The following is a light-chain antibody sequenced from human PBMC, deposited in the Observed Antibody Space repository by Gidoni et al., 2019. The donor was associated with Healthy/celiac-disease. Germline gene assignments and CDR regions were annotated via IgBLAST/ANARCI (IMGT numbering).Light chain of an antibody. J-gene: IGKJ1*01. V-gene: IGKV1-8*01. Sequence: IRLTQSPSSLSASTGDRVTITCRASQGISSYLAWYQQKPGKAPKLLIYAASTLQSGVPSRFSGSGSGTDFTLTISCLQSEDFATYYCQQYYSYPRTFGQGTKVEIK. CDR2: AAS. CDR1: QGISSY. CDR3: QQYYSYPRT.